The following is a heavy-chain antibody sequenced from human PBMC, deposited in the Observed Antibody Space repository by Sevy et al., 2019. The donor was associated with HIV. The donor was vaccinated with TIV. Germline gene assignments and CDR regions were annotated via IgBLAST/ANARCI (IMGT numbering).Heavy chain of an antibody. CDR1: NASISSSSYY. CDR3: VRHSDSRRLSWLDT. D-gene: IGHD2-15*01. J-gene: IGHJ5*02. CDR2: IYYSGTT. V-gene: IGHV4-39*01. Sequence: SDTLSLTCSVSNASISSSSYYWGWVRQPPGKALEWIGIIYYSGTTYYSPSHKSRVTISVDTSKNQFFLDLRSMTATDTAVYYCVRHSDSRRLSWLDTWGQGILVTVSS.